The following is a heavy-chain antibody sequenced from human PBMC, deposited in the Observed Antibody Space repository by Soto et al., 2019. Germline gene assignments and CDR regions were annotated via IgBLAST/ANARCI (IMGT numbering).Heavy chain of an antibody. CDR3: ARESLKESITMTVVIDH. V-gene: IGHV4-4*07. Sequence: SETLSLTCSVSGDSISTYSWSWIRQSAGKGLEWLGRIYRGTSNYNPSLKSRLIMSLDTSKNQFSLKLRSVTAADTAVYYCARESLKESITMTVVIDHWGQGTQVTVSS. CDR2: IYRGTS. D-gene: IGHD3-22*01. CDR1: GDSISTYS. J-gene: IGHJ4*02.